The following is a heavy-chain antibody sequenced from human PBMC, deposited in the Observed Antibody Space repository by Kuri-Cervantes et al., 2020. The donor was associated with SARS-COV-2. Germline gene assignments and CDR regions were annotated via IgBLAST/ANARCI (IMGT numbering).Heavy chain of an antibody. CDR1: GGSFSGYY. D-gene: IGHD4-17*01. J-gene: IGHJ4*02. Sequence: SETLSLTCAVYGGSFSGYYWSWIRQPPGKGLEWIGEVNHGGGTNYNPYLMSRVTISLDTSKNQFSLRLTSVTAADSAVYYCARHLGGYGDRGFDFWGQGTLVTVSS. CDR2: VNHGGGT. V-gene: IGHV4-34*01. CDR3: ARHLGGYGDRGFDF.